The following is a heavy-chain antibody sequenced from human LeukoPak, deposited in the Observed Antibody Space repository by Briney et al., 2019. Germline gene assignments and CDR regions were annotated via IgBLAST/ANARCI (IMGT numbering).Heavy chain of an antibody. CDR1: GGSISSYY. J-gene: IGHJ5*02. CDR3: ARGPPGYSSSWYRGWFDL. Sequence: SETLSLTCTVSGGSISSYYWSWIRQPAGKGLEWIGRIYTSGSTNYNPSLKSRVTMSVDTSKNQFSLKLSSVTAADTAVYYCARGPPGYSSSWYRGWFDLWGQGTLVTVSS. D-gene: IGHD6-13*01. CDR2: IYTSGST. V-gene: IGHV4-4*07.